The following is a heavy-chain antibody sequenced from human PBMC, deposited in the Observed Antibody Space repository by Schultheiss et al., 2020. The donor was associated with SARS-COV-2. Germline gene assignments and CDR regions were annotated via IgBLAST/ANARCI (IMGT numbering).Heavy chain of an antibody. CDR3: TTDLPITMIANWFDP. CDR1: GFTFSSYG. V-gene: IGHV3-30*03. J-gene: IGHJ5*02. D-gene: IGHD3-22*01. CDR2: ISYDGSNK. Sequence: GGSLRLSCAASGFTFSSYGMHWVRQAPGKGLEWVAVISYDGSNKYYADSVKGRFTISRDNSKNTLYLQMNSLRAEDTAVYYCTTDLPITMIANWFDPWGQGTLVTVSS.